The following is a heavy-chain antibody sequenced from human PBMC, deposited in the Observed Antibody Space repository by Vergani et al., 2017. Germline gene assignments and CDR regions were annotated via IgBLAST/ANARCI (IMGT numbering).Heavy chain of an antibody. Sequence: EVQLLESGGGLVQPGGSLRLSCAASGFTFSSYAMSWVRQAPGKGLEWVSAISGSGGSTYYADSVKGRFTISRDNSKNTLYLQMNSLRAEDTAVYYCASDNFLLVVAATYGMDVWGQGTTVTVSS. CDR1: GFTFSSYA. CDR3: ASDNFLLVVAATYGMDV. D-gene: IGHD2-15*01. J-gene: IGHJ6*02. CDR2: ISGSGGST. V-gene: IGHV3-23*01.